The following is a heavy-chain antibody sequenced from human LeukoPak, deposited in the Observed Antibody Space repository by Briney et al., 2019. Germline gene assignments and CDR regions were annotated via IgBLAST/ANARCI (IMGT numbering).Heavy chain of an antibody. CDR3: AKDSGPLEYYFDY. Sequence: GGSLRLSCAASGFTFSSYGMHGVRQAPGKGLEWVAVISYDGSNKYYADSVKGRFTISRDNSKNTLYLQMNSLRAEDTAVYYCAKDSGPLEYYFDYWGQGTLVTVSS. V-gene: IGHV3-30*18. J-gene: IGHJ4*02. CDR2: ISYDGSNK. D-gene: IGHD3-10*01. CDR1: GFTFSSYG.